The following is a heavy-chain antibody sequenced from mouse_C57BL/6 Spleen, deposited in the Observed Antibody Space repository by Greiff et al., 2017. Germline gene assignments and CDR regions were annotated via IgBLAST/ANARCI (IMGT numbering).Heavy chain of an antibody. V-gene: IGHV1-42*01. CDR1: GYSFTGYY. Sequence: EVQLQESGPELVKPGASVKISCKASGYSFTGYYMNWVKQSPEQSLEWIGEINPSTGGTTYNQKFKAKATLTVDKSSSTAYMQLKSLTSEDSAVYYGARWGGSSHYWYFDVWGTGTTVTVSS. CDR3: ARWGGSSHYWYFDV. CDR2: INPSTGGT. J-gene: IGHJ1*03. D-gene: IGHD1-1*01.